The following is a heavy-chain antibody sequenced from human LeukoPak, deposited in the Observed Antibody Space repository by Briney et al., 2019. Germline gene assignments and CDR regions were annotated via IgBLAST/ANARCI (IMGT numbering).Heavy chain of an antibody. CDR2: ISSSSSYI. D-gene: IGHD1-7*01. CDR3: ARGGETGTSPFDY. Sequence: KPGGSLRLSCAASGFTFSSYSMNWVRQAPGKGLEWVSSISSSSSYIYYADSVKGRFTISRDNAKNSLYLRMNSLRAEDTAVYYCARGGETGTSPFDYWGQGTLVTVSS. CDR1: GFTFSSYS. J-gene: IGHJ4*02. V-gene: IGHV3-21*01.